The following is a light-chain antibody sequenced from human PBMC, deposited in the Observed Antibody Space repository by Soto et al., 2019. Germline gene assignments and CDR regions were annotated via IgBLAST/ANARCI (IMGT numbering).Light chain of an antibody. CDR1: QSVSSN. V-gene: IGKV3-15*01. J-gene: IGKJ1*01. CDR3: QQYNNWPRT. Sequence: EIVMTQSPATLSVSPGERATLSCRASQSVSSNFAWYQQKPGQAPRLLFYGASTRATGIPARFSGSGSGTEFTLTIYSLQSEDFAVYYCQQYNNWPRTVGQGTKV. CDR2: GAS.